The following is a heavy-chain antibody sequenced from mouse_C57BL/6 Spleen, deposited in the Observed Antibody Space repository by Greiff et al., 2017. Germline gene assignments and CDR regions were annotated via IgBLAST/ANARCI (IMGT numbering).Heavy chain of an antibody. CDR2: ISSGSSTI. Sequence: DVHLVESGGGLVKPGGSLKLSCAASGFTFSDYGMHWVRQAPEKGLEWVAYISSGSSTIYYADTVKGRFTISRDNAKNTLFLQMTSLRSEDTAMYYCARPGWGYYYAMDYWGQGTSVTVSS. CDR1: GFTFSDYG. J-gene: IGHJ4*01. D-gene: IGHD1-1*02. V-gene: IGHV5-17*01. CDR3: ARPGWGYYYAMDY.